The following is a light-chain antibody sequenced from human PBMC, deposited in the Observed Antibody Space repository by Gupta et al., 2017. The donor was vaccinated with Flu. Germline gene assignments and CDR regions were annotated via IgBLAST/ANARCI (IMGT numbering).Light chain of an antibody. CDR3: SSDTSSSTVV. CDR1: SSDVGGYNY. V-gene: IGLV2-14*01. CDR2: EVS. Sequence: QSALTQPASVSGSPGPSITISCTGTSSDVGGYNYVSWYQQHPGKAPKLMIYEVSNRPSEVSSRFSGSKSGNTASLTISGLQEEDEADYYCSSDTSSSTVVFGGGTKLTVL. J-gene: IGLJ2*01.